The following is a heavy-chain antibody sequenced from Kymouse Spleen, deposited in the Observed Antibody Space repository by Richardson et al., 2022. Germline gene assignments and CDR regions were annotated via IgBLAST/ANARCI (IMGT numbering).Heavy chain of an antibody. Sequence: QLQLQESGPGLVKPSETLSLTCTVSGGSISSSSYYWGWIRQPPGKGLEWIGSIYYSGSTYYNPSLKSRVTISVDTSKNQFSLKLSSVTAADTAVYYCARQVGELPFDPWGQGTLVTVSS. CDR1: GGSISSSSYY. CDR3: ARQVGELPFDP. V-gene: IGHV4-39*01. CDR2: IYYSGST. D-gene: IGHD1-26*01. J-gene: IGHJ5*02.